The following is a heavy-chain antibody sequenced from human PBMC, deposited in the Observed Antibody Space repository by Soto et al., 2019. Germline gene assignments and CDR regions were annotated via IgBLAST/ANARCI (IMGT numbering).Heavy chain of an antibody. CDR2: ISYDGSNK. D-gene: IGHD6-19*01. CDR1: GFTFSSYG. Sequence: QVQLVESGGGVVQPGRSLRLSCAASGFTFSSYGMHWVPQAPGKGLEWVAVISYDGSNKYYADSVKGRFTISRDNSKNTLYLQMNSLRAEDTAVYYCAKGEAGPFDYWGQGTLVTVSS. CDR3: AKGEAGPFDY. V-gene: IGHV3-30*18. J-gene: IGHJ4*02.